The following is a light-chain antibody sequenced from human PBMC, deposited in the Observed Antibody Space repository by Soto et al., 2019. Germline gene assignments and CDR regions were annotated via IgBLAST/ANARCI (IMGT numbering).Light chain of an antibody. CDR1: QSVSSW. CDR3: QQAHSFPFT. J-gene: IGKJ3*01. CDR2: KAS. Sequence: DIQMTQSPSTLPASVGDRVTITCRASQSVSSWLAWYQQKPGKAPKLLIYKASRLESGVPSRLSGSGYGTDFIITISSMQNEDFETYYCQQAHSFPFTFGPGTKVDIK. V-gene: IGKV1-5*03.